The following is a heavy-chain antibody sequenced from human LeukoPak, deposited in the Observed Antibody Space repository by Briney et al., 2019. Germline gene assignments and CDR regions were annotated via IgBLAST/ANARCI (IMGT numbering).Heavy chain of an antibody. CDR2: ISYDGSNK. Sequence: GGSLRLSCAASGFTFSSYAMHCVRQAPGKGLEWVAVISYDGSNKYYADSVKGRFTISRDNSKNTLYLQMNSLRAEDTAVYYCAKDIEWLVSGSGMDVWGQGTTVTVSS. CDR1: GFTFSSYA. CDR3: AKDIEWLVSGSGMDV. D-gene: IGHD6-19*01. V-gene: IGHV3-30-3*02. J-gene: IGHJ6*02.